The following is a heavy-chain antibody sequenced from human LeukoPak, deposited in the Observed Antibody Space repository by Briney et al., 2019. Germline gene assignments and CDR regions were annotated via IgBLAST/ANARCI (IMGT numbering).Heavy chain of an antibody. V-gene: IGHV1-8*01. D-gene: IGHD6-13*01. CDR3: ARGNGSSSWRFNWFDP. CDR1: GYTFTSYD. CDR2: MNPNSGNT. Sequence: ASVKVSCKASGYTFTSYDINWVRQAPGQGLEWMGWMNPNSGNTDYAQKFQGRVTITRNKSISTAYMELSSLRSEDTAVYYCARGNGSSSWRFNWFDPWGQGTLVTVSS. J-gene: IGHJ5*02.